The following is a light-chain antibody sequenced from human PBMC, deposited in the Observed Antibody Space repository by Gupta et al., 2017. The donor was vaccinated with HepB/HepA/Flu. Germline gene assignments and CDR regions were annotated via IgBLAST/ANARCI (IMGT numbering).Light chain of an antibody. CDR1: SANIGNNY. CDR3: GTCDSRLGWL. J-gene: IGLJ3*02. Sequence: HSVLTQPPSVSAAPAQKVTISCSRSSANIGNNYVSWYQQLPGTAPTLLLYENNQRPSGIPDRSWGSKSGTSATLGISGLQTGDEADYCCGTCDSRLGWLFGGGTKLTVL. V-gene: IGLV1-51*02. CDR2: ENN.